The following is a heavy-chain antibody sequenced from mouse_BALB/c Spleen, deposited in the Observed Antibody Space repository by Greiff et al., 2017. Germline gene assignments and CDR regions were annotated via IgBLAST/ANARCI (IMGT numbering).Heavy chain of an antibody. D-gene: IGHD1-1*01. CDR3: VRSITDYYGSSWFAY. J-gene: IGHJ3*01. CDR1: GFTFNTYA. CDR2: IRSKSNNYAT. V-gene: IGHV10-1*02. Sequence: EVKLEESGGGLVQPKGSLKLSCAASGFTFNTYAMNWVRQAPGKGLEWVARIRSKSNNYATYYADSVKDRFTISRDDSQSMLYLQMNNLKTEDTAMYYCVRSITDYYGSSWFAYWGQGTLVTVSA.